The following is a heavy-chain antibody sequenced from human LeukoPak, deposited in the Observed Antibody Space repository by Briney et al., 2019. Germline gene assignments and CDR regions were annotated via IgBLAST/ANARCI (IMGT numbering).Heavy chain of an antibody. CDR3: ARVLHKRNYDSSVYYGY. CDR2: ISHGATDI. D-gene: IGHD3-22*01. V-gene: IGHV3-21*01. J-gene: IGHJ4*02. CDR1: GFTFSDYH. Sequence: GGSLRLSCATSGFTFSDYHMNWVRQAPGKGLEWVSSISHGATDIYYADSVKGRFSISRDNAKNSLYLQMNSLRAEDTAVYYCARVLHKRNYDSSVYYGYWGQGTLVTVSS.